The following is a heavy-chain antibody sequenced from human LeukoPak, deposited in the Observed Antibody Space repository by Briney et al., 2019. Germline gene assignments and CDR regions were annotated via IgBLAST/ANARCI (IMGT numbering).Heavy chain of an antibody. D-gene: IGHD3-3*01. J-gene: IGHJ4*02. CDR3: ASAPGSYYDFWSGYYGFDY. Sequence: PSETLSLTCAVSGYSISSGYYWGWIRQPPGKGLEWIGRIYHSGSTYYNPSLKSRVTISVDTSKNQFSLKLSSVTAADTAVYYCASAPGSYYDFWSGYYGFDYWGQGTLVTVSS. CDR2: IYHSGST. V-gene: IGHV4-38-2*01. CDR1: GYSISSGYY.